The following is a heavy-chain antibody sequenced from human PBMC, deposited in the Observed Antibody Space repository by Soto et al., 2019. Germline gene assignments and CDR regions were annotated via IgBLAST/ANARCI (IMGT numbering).Heavy chain of an antibody. CDR2: IYPGDSDT. Sequence: GESLKISCKGSGYSFTSYWIGWVRQMPGKGLEWMGIIYPGDSDTRYSPSFQGQVTISADKSISTAYLQWSSLKASDTAMYYCARRGPSSSTENAFDILGQGTMVTVSS. D-gene: IGHD6-6*01. CDR1: GYSFTSYW. CDR3: ARRGPSSSTENAFDI. V-gene: IGHV5-51*01. J-gene: IGHJ3*02.